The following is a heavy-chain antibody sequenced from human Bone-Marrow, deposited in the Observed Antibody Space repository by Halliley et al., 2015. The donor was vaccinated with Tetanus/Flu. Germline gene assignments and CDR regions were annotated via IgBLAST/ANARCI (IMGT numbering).Heavy chain of an antibody. V-gene: IGHV4-59*01. CDR1: GGSIGNYY. J-gene: IGHJ6*02. Sequence: TLSLTCTVSGGSIGNYYWTWIRQPPGKGLEWIGYIYYSGGTNYNRSLKSRVTISVDKSKNQFSVNLTSVNAADTAVYYCVRDHRESTPTNYFFYDYYGMDVWGQGTTVPVSS. CDR2: IYYSGGT. D-gene: IGHD4-4*01. CDR3: VRDHRESTPTNYFFYDYYGMDV.